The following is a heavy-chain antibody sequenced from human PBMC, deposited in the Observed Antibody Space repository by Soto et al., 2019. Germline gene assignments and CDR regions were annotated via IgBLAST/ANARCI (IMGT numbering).Heavy chain of an antibody. CDR1: GGSSSSGGYS. V-gene: IGHV4-30-2*01. CDR2: IYHSGST. Sequence: SETLSLTCAVSGGSSSSGGYSWSGIRQPPGKGLEWIGYIYHSGSTYYNPSLKSRVTISVDRSKNQFSLKRSSVTAADTAMYNWARDHYFDSRGFDPWGQGTLVTV. J-gene: IGHJ5*02. D-gene: IGHD3-22*01. CDR3: ARDHYFDSRGFDP.